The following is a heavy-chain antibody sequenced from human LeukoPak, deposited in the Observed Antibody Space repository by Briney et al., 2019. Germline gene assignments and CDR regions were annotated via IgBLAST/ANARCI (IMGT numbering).Heavy chain of an antibody. Sequence: GESLKISCKGSGYTFTSYWIGWVRQMPGKGLEWMGIIYPGDSEARYSPSFQGQVTISADKSISTAYLQWSSLKASDTAMYYCARRRDLYSGSYYPFDYWGQGTLVTVSS. CDR2: IYPGDSEA. V-gene: IGHV5-51*01. CDR1: GYTFTSYW. D-gene: IGHD1-26*01. CDR3: ARRRDLYSGSYYPFDY. J-gene: IGHJ4*02.